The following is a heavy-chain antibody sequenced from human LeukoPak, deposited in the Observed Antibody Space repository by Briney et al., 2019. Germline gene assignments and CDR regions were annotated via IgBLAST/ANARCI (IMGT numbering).Heavy chain of an antibody. CDR1: GFTFSSYA. Sequence: GGSLRLSCAASGFTFSSYAMSWVRQASGKGLEWVSAISGSGGSTYYADSVKGRFTISRDNSKNTLLLHMNSLKVEDTAVYYCAKSGFVLGAGAFDMWGQGTMVTVSS. CDR3: AKSGFVLGAGAFDM. V-gene: IGHV3-23*01. CDR2: ISGSGGST. D-gene: IGHD3-10*01. J-gene: IGHJ3*02.